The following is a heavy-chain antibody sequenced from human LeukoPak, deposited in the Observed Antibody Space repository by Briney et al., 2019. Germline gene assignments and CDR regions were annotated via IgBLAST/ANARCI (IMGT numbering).Heavy chain of an antibody. CDR3: ARLYSSSSAWDY. Sequence: GASVKVSCKASGYTFTDYGINWVRQAPGQGLEWVGWISTYSGNTDYAQNVQGRVTMTRDTSTNTAYMELRGLRSDDTAVYYCARLYSSSSAWDYWGQGTLVTVSS. CDR2: ISTYSGNT. J-gene: IGHJ4*02. V-gene: IGHV1-18*01. D-gene: IGHD6-6*01. CDR1: GYTFTDYG.